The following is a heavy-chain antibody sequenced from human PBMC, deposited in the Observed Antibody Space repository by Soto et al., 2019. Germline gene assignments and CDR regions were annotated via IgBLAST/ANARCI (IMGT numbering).Heavy chain of an antibody. CDR2: ISDSGSNT. CDR3: AKDLGDGSDY. D-gene: IGHD5-12*01. Sequence: SGGSLRLSCAAFGFKISSSSMNWVRQAPGRGLEWVAYISDSGSNTLYADSVKGRFTVSRDTAKNSLYLQMNSLRAEDTAVYYCAKDLGDGSDYWGQGTLVTVSS. V-gene: IGHV3-48*01. J-gene: IGHJ4*02. CDR1: GFKISSSS.